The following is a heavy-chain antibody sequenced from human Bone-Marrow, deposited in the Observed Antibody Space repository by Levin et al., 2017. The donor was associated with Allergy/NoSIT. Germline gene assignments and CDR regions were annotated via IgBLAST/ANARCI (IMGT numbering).Heavy chain of an antibody. J-gene: IGHJ4*02. CDR3: AKQGGVDY. Sequence: LSLTCAASGFIFSNYAMSWVRQAPGKGLEWVSDISSSGGSAYHADSVKGRFTISRDNSKNTLYLQMNSLRVEDTAIYSCAKQGGVDYWGQGTLVTVSS. CDR1: GFIFSNYA. D-gene: IGHD3-16*01. CDR2: ISSSGGSA. V-gene: IGHV3-23*01.